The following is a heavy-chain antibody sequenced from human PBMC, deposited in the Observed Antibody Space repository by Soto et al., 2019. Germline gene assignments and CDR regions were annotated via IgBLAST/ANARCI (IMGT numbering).Heavy chain of an antibody. CDR2: ISGSGGST. Sequence: EVQLLESGGGLVQPGGSLRLSCAASGFTFSSYAMSWVRQAPGKGLEWVSAISGSGGSTYYADSVKGRFTISRDNSKNTLYLQMNSLRAEDTAVYYCAKDLGFYDSSGYWAYYYYGMDVWGLGTTVTVSS. D-gene: IGHD3-22*01. CDR3: AKDLGFYDSSGYWAYYYYGMDV. CDR1: GFTFSSYA. J-gene: IGHJ6*02. V-gene: IGHV3-23*01.